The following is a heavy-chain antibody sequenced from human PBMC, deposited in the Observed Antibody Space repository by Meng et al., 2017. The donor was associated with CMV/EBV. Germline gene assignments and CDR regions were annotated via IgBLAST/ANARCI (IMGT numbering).Heavy chain of an antibody. J-gene: IGHJ4*02. D-gene: IGHD4-17*01. CDR1: GGSISSSNW. V-gene: IGHV4-4*02. CDR3: ARVDDYGALGHSPFDY. Sequence: SETLSLTCAVSGGSISSSNWWWWVRQPPGKRLEWFGEIYHSGSTNYNPSLKSRVTISVDKSKNQFSLKLSSVTAADTAVYYCARVDDYGALGHSPFDYWGQGTLVTVSS. CDR2: IYHSGST.